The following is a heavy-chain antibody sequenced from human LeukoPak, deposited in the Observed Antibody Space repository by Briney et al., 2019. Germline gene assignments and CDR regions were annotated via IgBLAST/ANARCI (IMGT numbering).Heavy chain of an antibody. CDR3: ARVGVRGVIISYFDY. D-gene: IGHD3-10*01. CDR1: GYTFTSYG. CDR2: ISAYNGNT. J-gene: IGHJ4*02. Sequence: ASVKVSCKASGYTFTSYGISWVRQAPGQGLEWMGWISAYNGNTNYAQKLQGRVTMTTDTSTSTAYMELRSLRSDDTAVYYCARVGVRGVIISYFDYWGQGTLVTVSS. V-gene: IGHV1-18*01.